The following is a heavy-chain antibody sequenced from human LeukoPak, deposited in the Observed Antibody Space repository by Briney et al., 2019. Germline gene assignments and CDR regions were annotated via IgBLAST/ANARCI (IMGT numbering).Heavy chain of an antibody. V-gene: IGHV4-39*01. Sequence: LETLSLTCSVSSGSVSTPNYHWAWIRQPPGKGLDWIGFIYYTGNTYYNPSLKSRVTISMDTSNNQFSLNLDSVTAADAASYYCARLLTSRFYFDYWVQGTLVTVSS. CDR2: IYYTGNT. J-gene: IGHJ4*02. CDR1: SGSVSTPNYH. D-gene: IGHD3-3*01. CDR3: ARLLTSRFYFDY.